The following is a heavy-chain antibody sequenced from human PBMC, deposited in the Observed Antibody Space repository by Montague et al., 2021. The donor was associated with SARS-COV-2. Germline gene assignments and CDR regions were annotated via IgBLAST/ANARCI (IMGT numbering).Heavy chain of an antibody. D-gene: IGHD3-22*01. CDR2: IYHSGGT. Sequence: SETLSLTCAVSAGSISSSNWWSWVRQPPGKGLEWIAEIYHSGGTNYNPSLKSRVTISVDKSKNQFSLKLSSATAADTAVYYCARGILSMNMAVVVLLGGIYYFDSWGQGTLVAVSS. CDR3: ARGILSMNMAVVVLLGGIYYFDS. CDR1: AGSISSSNW. J-gene: IGHJ4*02. V-gene: IGHV4-4*02.